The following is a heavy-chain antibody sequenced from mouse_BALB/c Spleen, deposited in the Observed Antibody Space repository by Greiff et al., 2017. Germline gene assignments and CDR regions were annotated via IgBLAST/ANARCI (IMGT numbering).Heavy chain of an antibody. CDR3: TKRLDYAYGVAMDY. D-gene: IGHD1-2*01. J-gene: IGHJ4*01. CDR2: INPSTGYT. V-gene: IGHV1-7*01. Sequence: QVQLQQSGAELAKPGASVKMSCKASGYTFTSYWMHWVKQRPGQGLEWIGYINPSTGYTEYNQKFKDKATLTADKSSSTAYMQLSSLTSEDSAVYYCTKRLDYAYGVAMDYWGQGTSVTVSS. CDR1: GYTFTSYW.